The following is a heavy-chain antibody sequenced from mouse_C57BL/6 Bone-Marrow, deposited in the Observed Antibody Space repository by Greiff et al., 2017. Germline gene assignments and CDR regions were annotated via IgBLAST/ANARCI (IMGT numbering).Heavy chain of an antibody. V-gene: IGHV1-50*01. CDR3: AREGAMVTTD. Sequence: QVQLLQPGAELVKPGASVKLSCKASGYTFTSYWMQWVKQRPGQGLEWIGEIDPSDSYTNYNQKFKGKATLTVDTSSSTAYMQLSSLTSEDSAVYYCAREGAMVTTDWGQGTLVTVAA. D-gene: IGHD2-2*01. CDR1: GYTFTSYW. CDR2: IDPSDSYT. J-gene: IGHJ3*01.